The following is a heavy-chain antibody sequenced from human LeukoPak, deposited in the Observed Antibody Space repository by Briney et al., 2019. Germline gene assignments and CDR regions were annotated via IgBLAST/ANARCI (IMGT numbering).Heavy chain of an antibody. J-gene: IGHJ3*01. V-gene: IGHV3-21*04. CDR2: ISSSSSYI. Sequence: GGSLRLSCAASGSTFSSYNMNWVRQAPGKGLEWVSSISSSSSYIYYADSVKGRFTISRDNAKNSLYLQMNSLRAEDTAVYYCARSSYSSSSSVWGQGTMVTVSS. CDR1: GSTFSSYN. CDR3: ARSSYSSSSSV. D-gene: IGHD6-6*01.